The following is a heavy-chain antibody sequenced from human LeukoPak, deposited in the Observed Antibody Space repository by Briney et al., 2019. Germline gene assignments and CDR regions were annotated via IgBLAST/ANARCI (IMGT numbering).Heavy chain of an antibody. CDR3: TRGEYYNSSGFTANHYYYYGMDV. CDR2: INPSDGGR. Sequence: GASVKVSCKASGYTFTSYYIHWVRQAPGQGLEWMGIINPSDGGRGYAQKFQGRVTMTRDTSTSTLHMELSSLRSDDTALYYCTRGEYYNSSGFTANHYYYYGMDVWGQGTTATVSS. J-gene: IGHJ6*02. V-gene: IGHV1-46*01. D-gene: IGHD3-22*01. CDR1: GYTFTSYY.